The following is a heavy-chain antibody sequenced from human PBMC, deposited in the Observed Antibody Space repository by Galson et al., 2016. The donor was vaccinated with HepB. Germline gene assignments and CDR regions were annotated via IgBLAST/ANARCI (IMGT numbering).Heavy chain of an antibody. CDR2: ISYDGSHK. CDR1: GFTFSDYA. Sequence: SLRLSCAASGFTFSDYAMHWVRQAPGQGLEWVAVISYDGSHKYYRDSVKGRFIISRDNSKNTLSLQMNSLRAEDTAVYYCAKVGPNYDILTGYFDYWGQGTLVTVSS. D-gene: IGHD3-9*01. V-gene: IGHV3-30*18. CDR3: AKVGPNYDILTGYFDY. J-gene: IGHJ4*02.